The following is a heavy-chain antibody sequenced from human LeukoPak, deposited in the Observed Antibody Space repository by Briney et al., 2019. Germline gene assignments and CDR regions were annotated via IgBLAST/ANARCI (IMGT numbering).Heavy chain of an antibody. CDR1: GGSFSGYY. CDR3: ARRAILLMVYAMYNWFDP. CDR2: INHSGST. J-gene: IGHJ5*02. D-gene: IGHD2-8*01. Sequence: PSETLSLTCAVYGGSFSGYYWSWIRQPPGKGLEWIGEINHSGSTNYNPSLKSRVTISVDTSKNQFSLKLSSVTAADTAVYYCARRAILLMVYAMYNWFDPWGQGTLVTVSS. V-gene: IGHV4-34*01.